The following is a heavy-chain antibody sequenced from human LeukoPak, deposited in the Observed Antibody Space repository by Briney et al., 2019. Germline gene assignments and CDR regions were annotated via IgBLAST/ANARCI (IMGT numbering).Heavy chain of an antibody. CDR2: ISRSSSTI. V-gene: IGHV3-48*02. D-gene: IGHD3-22*01. Sequence: GGSLRLSCAASGFTFSSYGMNWVRQAPGKGLEWVSYISRSSSTIYYADSVKGRFTISRDNAKNSLYLQMNSLRDEDTAVYYCARERHYYDNSGYYLDAFDIWGQGTMVTVSS. J-gene: IGHJ3*02. CDR1: GFTFSSYG. CDR3: ARERHYYDNSGYYLDAFDI.